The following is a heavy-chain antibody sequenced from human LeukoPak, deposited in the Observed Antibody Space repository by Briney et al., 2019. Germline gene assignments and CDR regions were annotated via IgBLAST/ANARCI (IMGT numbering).Heavy chain of an antibody. J-gene: IGHJ4*02. V-gene: IGHV3-74*01. CDR2: INPDDEST. D-gene: IGHD1-26*01. CDR3: AKDAWELLPGGYFDY. CDR1: GFTFRKYW. Sequence: PGGSLRLSCAASGFTFRKYWLHWVRQAPGKGLVWVSRINPDDESTSYADSVKGRFTISRDNAKSTLYLQMNSLRAEDTALYYCAKDAWELLPGGYFDYWGQGTLVTVSS.